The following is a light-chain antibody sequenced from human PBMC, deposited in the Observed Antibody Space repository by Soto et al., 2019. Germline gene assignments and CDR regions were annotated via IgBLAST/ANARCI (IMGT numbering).Light chain of an antibody. V-gene: IGKV1-5*01. CDR3: QQYNTYPWT. Sequence: DIQMTQSPATLSASVGDRVTITCRASQSISSWLAWYQQKPGKVPKLLIDDASSLESGVPSRFSGSGSGTEFPLTISSLQPDDFATYYCQQYNTYPWTFGQGTKV. CDR2: DAS. J-gene: IGKJ1*01. CDR1: QSISSW.